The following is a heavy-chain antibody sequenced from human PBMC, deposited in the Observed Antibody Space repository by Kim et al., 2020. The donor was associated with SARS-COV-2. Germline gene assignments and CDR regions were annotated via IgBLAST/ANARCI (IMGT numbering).Heavy chain of an antibody. Sequence: GRFTISRDTSKNTLYLQMNSLRAEDTAVYYCAKGGGPSSGIVYYYYGMDVWGQGTTVTVSS. D-gene: IGHD3-22*01. V-gene: IGHV3-23*01. CDR3: AKGGGPSSGIVYYYYGMDV. J-gene: IGHJ6*02.